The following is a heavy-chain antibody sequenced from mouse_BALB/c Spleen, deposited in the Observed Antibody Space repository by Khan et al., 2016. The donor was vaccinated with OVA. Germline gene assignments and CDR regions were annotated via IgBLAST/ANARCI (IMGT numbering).Heavy chain of an antibody. Sequence: EVQLQQSGPELVKPGASVKISCKTSGYTFTEYTLHWVKQSHGKSLEWIGVINPKNGDTSYNQKFKGKATLTVDKSSNTAYMEFRSLTSEDSAVYYCARDAGRYWGQGTSVTVSS. CDR2: INPKNGDT. CDR1: GYTFTEYT. D-gene: IGHD3-3*01. V-gene: IGHV1-26*01. CDR3: ARDAGRY. J-gene: IGHJ4*01.